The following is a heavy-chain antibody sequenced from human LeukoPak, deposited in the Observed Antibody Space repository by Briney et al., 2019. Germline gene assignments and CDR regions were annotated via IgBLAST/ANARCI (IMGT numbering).Heavy chain of an antibody. Sequence: SVKVSCKASGGTFSSYAISWVRQAPGQGLEWMGGIIPIFGTANYAQKFQGRVTITADESTSTAYMELSSLRSEYTAVYYCASSRLTWEYGSGSYGFDYWGQGTLVTVSS. V-gene: IGHV1-69*01. D-gene: IGHD3-10*01. J-gene: IGHJ4*02. CDR1: GGTFSSYA. CDR2: IIPIFGTA. CDR3: ASSRLTWEYGSGSYGFDY.